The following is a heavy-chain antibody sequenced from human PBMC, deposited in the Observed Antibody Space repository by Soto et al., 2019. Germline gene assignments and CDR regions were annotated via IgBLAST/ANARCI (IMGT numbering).Heavy chain of an antibody. D-gene: IGHD4-17*01. CDR1: GFTFSSYG. CDR2: IWYDGSNK. V-gene: IGHV3-33*01. CDR3: ARSEVTTRYNYFVY. Sequence: QVQLVESGGGVVQPGRSLRLSCAASGFTFSSYGMHWVRQAPGKGLEWVAVIWYDGSNKYYADSVKGRFTISRDNSKNTLYLQMNSLRAEDTAVYYCARSEVTTRYNYFVYWGQGTLVTVSS. J-gene: IGHJ4*02.